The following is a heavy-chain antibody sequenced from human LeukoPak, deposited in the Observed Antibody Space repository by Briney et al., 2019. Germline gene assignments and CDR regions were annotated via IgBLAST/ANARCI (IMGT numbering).Heavy chain of an antibody. V-gene: IGHV3-30-3*01. D-gene: IGHD6-19*01. J-gene: IGHJ4*02. CDR3: AAVATTGAFDY. Sequence: GGSLRLSCAASGFTFSSYAMHWVRQAPGKGLEWVAVISYDGSNKYYADSVKGRFTISRDNSRNTLYLQMNSLRAEDTAVYYCAAVATTGAFDYWGQGTLVTVSS. CDR2: ISYDGSNK. CDR1: GFTFSSYA.